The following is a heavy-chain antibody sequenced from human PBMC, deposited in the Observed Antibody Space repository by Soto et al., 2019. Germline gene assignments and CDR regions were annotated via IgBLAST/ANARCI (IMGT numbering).Heavy chain of an antibody. CDR1: GFTFSNYG. V-gene: IGHV3-30*18. CDR3: AKDGAPRYCSGRSCHPAGAY. J-gene: IGHJ4*02. D-gene: IGHD2-15*01. Sequence: QVQLVESGGGVVQPGRSLRLSCAGSGFTFSNYGLHWVRQTPGKGLEWVAFISHDGSNKYYADFVKGRFTISRDSSKSTLYLQMDSLRVEDTAVYYCAKDGAPRYCSGRSCHPAGAYWGQGTLVTVSS. CDR2: ISHDGSNK.